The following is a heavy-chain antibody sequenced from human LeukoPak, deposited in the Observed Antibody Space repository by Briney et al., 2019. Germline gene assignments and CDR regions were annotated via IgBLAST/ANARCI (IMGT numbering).Heavy chain of an antibody. D-gene: IGHD3-10*01. V-gene: IGHV3-23*01. J-gene: IGHJ4*02. CDR1: RFTFTRHA. Sequence: GGSLRLSCAASRFTFTRHAMSWVRQAPGKGLEWVSTTGLESVHALCADSVQGRFTVSRDNSRNTLDLQMDNLTVDDTAIYYCVRGDDIGKHPTRAYYFDIWGQGTLVSVSS. CDR2: TGLESVHA. CDR3: VRGDDIGKHPTRAYYFDI.